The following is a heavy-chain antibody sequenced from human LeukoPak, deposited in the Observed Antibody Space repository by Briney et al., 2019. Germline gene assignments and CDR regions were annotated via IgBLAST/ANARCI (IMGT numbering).Heavy chain of an antibody. CDR1: GFIFSSYS. CDR2: ISYDGSNK. V-gene: IGHV3-30-3*01. CDR3: ARTYGSGSYYWLSY. Sequence: PGGSLRLSCAASGFIFSSYSMSWVRQAPGKGLEWVAVISYDGSNKYYADSGKGRFTISRDNSKNTLYLQMNSLRAEGTAVYYCARTYGSGSYYWLSYWGQGTLVTVSS. J-gene: IGHJ4*02. D-gene: IGHD3-10*01.